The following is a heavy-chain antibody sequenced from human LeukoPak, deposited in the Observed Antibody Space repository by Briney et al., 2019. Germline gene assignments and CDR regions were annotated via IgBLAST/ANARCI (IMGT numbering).Heavy chain of an antibody. J-gene: IGHJ4*02. Sequence: PSETLSLTCTISGGSVSDYYWSWIRQSPGKGLEWIGYIYYAGSTTYNPSLKSRVTISADTSKNQFSLKLSSVTAADTAVYYCASRKLGNDYWGQGTLVTVSS. CDR3: ASRKLGNDY. D-gene: IGHD7-27*01. V-gene: IGHV4-59*02. CDR2: IYYAGST. CDR1: GGSVSDYY.